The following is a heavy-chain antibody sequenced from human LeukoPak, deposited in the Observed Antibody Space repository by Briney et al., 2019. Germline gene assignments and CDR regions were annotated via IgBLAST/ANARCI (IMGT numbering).Heavy chain of an antibody. J-gene: IGHJ3*02. D-gene: IGHD6-6*01. CDR2: ISSSGSTI. CDR3: ARDRDSSYRRGVFDI. V-gene: IGHV3-48*03. CDR1: GFTFSSYE. Sequence: SGGSLRLSCAASGFTFSSYEMNWVRQAPGKGLEWVSYISSSGSTIYYADSVKARFTISRDNAKNSLYLQMNSLRAEDTAVYYCARDRDSSYRRGVFDIWGQGTMVTVSS.